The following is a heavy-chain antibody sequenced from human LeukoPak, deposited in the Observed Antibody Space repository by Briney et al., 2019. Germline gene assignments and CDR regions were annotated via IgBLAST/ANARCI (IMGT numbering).Heavy chain of an antibody. V-gene: IGHV4-31*03. CDR1: WGSISSGSYY. CDR2: IFYSGTT. CDR3: ARAPSGAVAVDAFDI. Sequence: SQTLSLTCTLSWGSISSGSYYWSWIRQHPGKGLEFIGYIFYSGTTYYNPSLKSRVSISLDTSLNQFSLKVISVTAAGTAVYYCARAPSGAVAVDAFDICGQGTMVTVSS. J-gene: IGHJ3*02. D-gene: IGHD6-19*01.